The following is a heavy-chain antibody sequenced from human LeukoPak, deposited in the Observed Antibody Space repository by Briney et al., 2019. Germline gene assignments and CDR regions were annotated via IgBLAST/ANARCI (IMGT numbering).Heavy chain of an antibody. CDR2: ISTDGYTT. Sequence: GGSLRLSCAASGLAFSAYKMHWVRQAPRKGLVWVSRISTDGYTTDYADFVQGRFTASRDNTKNAWSLEMNSLRAEDTAVYYCVVGGSPGYWGQGTLVTVSS. CDR1: GLAFSAYK. V-gene: IGHV3-74*01. J-gene: IGHJ4*02. D-gene: IGHD2-15*01. CDR3: VVGGSPGY.